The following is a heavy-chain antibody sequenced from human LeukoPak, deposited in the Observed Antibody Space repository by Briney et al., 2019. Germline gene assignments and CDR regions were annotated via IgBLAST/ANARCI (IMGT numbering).Heavy chain of an antibody. Sequence: PGGSLRLSCAASGFTFSSYAMSWVRQAPGKGLEWVSDISGSGGSTYYADSVKGRFTISRDNSKNTLYLQMNSLRAEDTAVYYCASRGGTRLYYYYMDVRGKGTTVTVSS. D-gene: IGHD2-15*01. V-gene: IGHV3-23*01. J-gene: IGHJ6*03. CDR1: GFTFSSYA. CDR2: ISGSGGST. CDR3: ASRGGTRLYYYYMDV.